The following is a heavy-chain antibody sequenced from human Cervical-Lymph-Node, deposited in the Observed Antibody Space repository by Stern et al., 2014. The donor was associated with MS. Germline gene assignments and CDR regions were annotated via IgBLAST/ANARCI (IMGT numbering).Heavy chain of an antibody. D-gene: IGHD6-6*01. Sequence: QVQLVESGGGVVQPGRSLRLSCEASGFTFSSYGMHWVRQAPGKGLEWVAVIWYGGRNKCYADSVECRFTISRDNSKNSLYLQMNSLRAENTAVYYCAGGLRAARAVDYWGQGTLVTVSS. V-gene: IGHV3-33*01. CDR3: AGGLRAARAVDY. CDR2: IWYGGRNK. CDR1: GFTFSSYG. J-gene: IGHJ4*02.